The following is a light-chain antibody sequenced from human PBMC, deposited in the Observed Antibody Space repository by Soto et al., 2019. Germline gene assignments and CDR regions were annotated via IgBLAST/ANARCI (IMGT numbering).Light chain of an antibody. CDR2: GAS. J-gene: IGKJ4*02. V-gene: IGKV3-11*01. CDR3: QQRSSWPLT. CDR1: QSLRKS. Sequence: EIVLTQSPATLSLSPGERATLSCRASQSLRKSLVWYQQKPGQAPRLLIDGASNRATGIPARFSGSGSGTDFTLTISSLEPEDFAVYFCQQRSSWPLTFGGGTKVEIK.